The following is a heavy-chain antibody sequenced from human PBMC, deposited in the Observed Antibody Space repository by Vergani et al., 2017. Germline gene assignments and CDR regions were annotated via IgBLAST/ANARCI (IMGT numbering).Heavy chain of an antibody. V-gene: IGHV4-59*01. CDR1: GCSISSYY. CDR3: ARARHDYGDYGTSYYMDV. D-gene: IGHD4-17*01. J-gene: IGHJ6*03. CDR2: IYYSGSA. Sequence: QVQLQESGPGLVKPSETLSITCTVSGCSISSYYWGWIRQPPGKGLEWIGYIYYSGSANYNPSLKSRVTISVDTSKNQFSLKLSSVTAADTAVYYCARARHDYGDYGTSYYMDVWGKGP.